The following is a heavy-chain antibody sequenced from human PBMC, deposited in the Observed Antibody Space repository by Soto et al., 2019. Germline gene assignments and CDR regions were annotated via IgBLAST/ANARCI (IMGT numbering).Heavy chain of an antibody. CDR1: GFTFISYG. D-gene: IGHD6-6*01. V-gene: IGHV3-30*18. CDR3: AKVLVSARPDY. CDR2: ISYDGSNK. J-gene: IGHJ4*02. Sequence: PWGSLRLSCAASGFTFISYGMHFVRQSPVKGLEWVAVISYDGSNKYYADSVKGRFTISRDNSKNTLYLQMNSLRAEDTAVYYCAKVLVSARPDYWGQGTLVTVSS.